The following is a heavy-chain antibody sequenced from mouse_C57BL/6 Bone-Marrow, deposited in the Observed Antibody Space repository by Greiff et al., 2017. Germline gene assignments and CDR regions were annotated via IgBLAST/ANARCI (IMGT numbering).Heavy chain of an antibody. J-gene: IGHJ1*03. CDR3: ARDPHYYGSSSHWYFDV. CDR1: GYAFSSSW. V-gene: IGHV1-82*01. CDR2: IYPGDGDT. Sequence: VQLQESGPELVKPGASVKISCKASGYAFSSSWMNWVKQRPAKGLEWIGRIYPGDGDTNYNGKFKGKATLTADKSSSTAYMQLSSLTSEDSAVYFCARDPHYYGSSSHWYFDVWGTGTTVTVSS. D-gene: IGHD1-1*01.